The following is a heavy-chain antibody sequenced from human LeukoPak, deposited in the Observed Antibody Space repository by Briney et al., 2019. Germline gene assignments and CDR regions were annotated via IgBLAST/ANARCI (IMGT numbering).Heavy chain of an antibody. CDR2: INQDGSVK. J-gene: IGHJ4*02. V-gene: IGHV3-7*01. D-gene: IGHD4-17*01. CDR3: ASGDVFDY. CDR1: GFTFSSYA. Sequence: GGSLRLSCAASGFTFSSYAMSWVRQAPGKGLEWVANINQDGSVKHSVDSVKGRFTISRDNAKNPLFLEMNSLRAEDTAVYFCASGDVFDYWGQGTLVTVSS.